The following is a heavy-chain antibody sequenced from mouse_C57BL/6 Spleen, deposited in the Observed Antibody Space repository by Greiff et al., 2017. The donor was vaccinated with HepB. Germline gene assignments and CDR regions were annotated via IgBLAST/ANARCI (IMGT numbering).Heavy chain of an antibody. D-gene: IGHD3-3*01. Sequence: QVQLQQSGAELVRPGTSVKVSCKASGYAFTNYLIEWVKQRPGQGLEWIGVINPGSGGTNYNEKFKGKATLTADKSSITAYMQLSSLTSEDSAVYFCARWDRDYFDYWGQGTTLTVSS. CDR3: ARWDRDYFDY. CDR1: GYAFTNYL. V-gene: IGHV1-54*01. J-gene: IGHJ2*01. CDR2: INPGSGGT.